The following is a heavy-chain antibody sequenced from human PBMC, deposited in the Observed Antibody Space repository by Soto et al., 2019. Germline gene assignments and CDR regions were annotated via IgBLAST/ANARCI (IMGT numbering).Heavy chain of an antibody. CDR1: GYTFTSYG. J-gene: IGHJ6*02. D-gene: IGHD3-3*01. Sequence: ASVKVSCKASGYTFTSYGISWVRQAPGQGLEWMGWISSYNAKTNIAQRFQGRLSMTTDTSTTTVYMELRSLRSDDTAVYYCARERRYYDFWSGISKGMDVWGQGTTVTVSS. V-gene: IGHV1-18*01. CDR2: ISSYNAKT. CDR3: ARERRYYDFWSGISKGMDV.